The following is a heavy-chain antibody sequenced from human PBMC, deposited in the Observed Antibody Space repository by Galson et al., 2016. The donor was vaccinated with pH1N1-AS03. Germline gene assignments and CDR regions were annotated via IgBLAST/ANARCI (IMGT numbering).Heavy chain of an antibody. CDR2: IKSDGTST. V-gene: IGHV3-74*03. Sequence: SLRLSCAVSGFTFTDYWMHWVRQVPGKGPVWVSRIKSDGTSTTYTDSVKGRFTISRDNAKSTLYLQMNSLRVEDTAVYYYAREYSGVDPNDYYGMDVWGQGTTVTVSS. D-gene: IGHD1-26*01. J-gene: IGHJ6*02. CDR3: AREYSGVDPNDYYGMDV. CDR1: GFTFTDYW.